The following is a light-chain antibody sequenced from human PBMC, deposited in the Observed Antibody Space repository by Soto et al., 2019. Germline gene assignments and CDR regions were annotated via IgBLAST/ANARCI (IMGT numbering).Light chain of an antibody. V-gene: IGKV1-5*01. CDR3: LCCYNLRSRA. CDR1: QSITTW. J-gene: IGKJ1*01. Sequence: DKLMYQYISTASANVRVYVTITGRASQSITTWLAWYQQRPGKAPKLLIYDVSSLQSGVPSSFSGSGSATEFTLTICGLQTDDFTSYYCLCCYNLRSRAFGQGTKVDIK. CDR2: DVS.